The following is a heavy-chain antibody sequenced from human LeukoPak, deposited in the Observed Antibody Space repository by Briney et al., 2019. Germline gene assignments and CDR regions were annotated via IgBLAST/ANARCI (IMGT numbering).Heavy chain of an antibody. J-gene: IGHJ6*02. CDR3: ARGHYGMDV. CDR2: IYLDGSET. CDR1: GFNFSHHW. V-gene: IGHV3-7*04. Sequence: PGGSLRLSRAASGFNFSHHWLTWVRQGPGKGPEWVANIYLDGSETNYLDSVKGRFTISRDNAKNSLYLQMNSLRAEDAAVYYCARGHYGMDVWGQGTTVTVSS.